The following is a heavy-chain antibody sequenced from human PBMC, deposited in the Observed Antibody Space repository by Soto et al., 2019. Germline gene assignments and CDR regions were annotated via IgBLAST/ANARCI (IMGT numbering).Heavy chain of an antibody. V-gene: IGHV2-5*02. Sequence: QITLNESGPTLVKPTQTLTLTCTFSGFSLGTYGVGVGWIRQPPGEALEWLALIYWDDDKRYSPSLKSRLTITKDPSKRQVFLTLTNMDPVDTATYYCSHRGGGIVDWYFDIWGRGTPVIVSS. J-gene: IGHJ2*01. CDR3: SHRGGGIVDWYFDI. CDR1: GFSLGTYGVG. D-gene: IGHD1-26*01. CDR2: IYWDDDK.